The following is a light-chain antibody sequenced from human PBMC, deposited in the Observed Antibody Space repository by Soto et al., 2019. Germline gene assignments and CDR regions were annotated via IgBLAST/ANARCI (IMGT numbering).Light chain of an antibody. J-gene: IGKJ1*01. CDR1: QSINNW. CDR2: KAS. V-gene: IGKV1-5*03. Sequence: DIQMTQFPSTLSASVGDRVTITCRASQSINNWLAWYQQKPGKAPKLLIYKASALESGVPSRFSGSASGTEFTLTIDSLQPDDFATYYCQQYSTYSWTFGQGTKVEIK. CDR3: QQYSTYSWT.